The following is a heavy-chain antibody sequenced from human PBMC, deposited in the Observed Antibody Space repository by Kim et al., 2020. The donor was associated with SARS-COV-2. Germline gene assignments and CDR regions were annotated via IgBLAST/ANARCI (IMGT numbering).Heavy chain of an antibody. CDR1: GYTFTSYD. J-gene: IGHJ6*02. D-gene: IGHD6-13*01. V-gene: IGHV1-8*01. CDR3: ARVGSSSWYGYYYGMDV. CDR2: MNPNSGNT. Sequence: ASVKVSCKASGYTFTSYDINWVRQATGQGLEWMGWMNPNSGNTGYAQKFQGRVTMTRNTSISTAYMELSSLRSEDTAVYYCARVGSSSWYGYYYGMDVWGQGTTVTVSS.